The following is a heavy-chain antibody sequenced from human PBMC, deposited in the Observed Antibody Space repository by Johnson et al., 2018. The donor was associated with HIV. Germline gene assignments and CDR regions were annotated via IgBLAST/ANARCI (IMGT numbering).Heavy chain of an antibody. CDR1: GFTLDDYG. J-gene: IGHJ3*02. V-gene: IGHV3-20*04. CDR3: ARDFVAFGECTAFDI. Sequence: MQLVESGGGVVQPGRSLRLSCAASGFTLDDYGMAWVRQAPGKGLEWVSGINWNGGSTGYADSVKGRFTISRDNAKNSLYLQMNSLRAEDTALYYCARDFVAFGECTAFDIWGQGTMVAVSS. D-gene: IGHD3-10*01. CDR2: INWNGGST.